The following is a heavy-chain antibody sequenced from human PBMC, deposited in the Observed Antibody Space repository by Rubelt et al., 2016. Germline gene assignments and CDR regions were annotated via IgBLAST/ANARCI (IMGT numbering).Heavy chain of an antibody. CDR1: GFTFIDHC. V-gene: IGHV3-7*03. CDR3: VRDRDVALDFDY. D-gene: IGHD2-15*01. CDR2: IHQGGSEK. J-gene: IGHJ4*02. Sequence: GRSLRLSCAASGFTFIDHCMSWVRPAPGKGLEWVANIHQGGSEKTYVDSVKGRLTISRDNAKNSRYLQMNSLRAEDTAEYYRVRDRDVALDFDYWGQGTLVAVSS.